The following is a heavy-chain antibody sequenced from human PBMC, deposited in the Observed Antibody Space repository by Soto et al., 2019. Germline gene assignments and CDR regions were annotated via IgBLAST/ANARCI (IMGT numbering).Heavy chain of an antibody. CDR3: ARGGTDYDISTGYDDY. CDR1: GGTFSSYA. J-gene: IGHJ4*02. Sequence: QVQLVQSGAEVKKPGSSVKVSCKASGGTFSSYAISWVRQAPGQGLEWMGGIIPIFGTANYAQKFQGRVTITADESTSTAYMELSSLRSEDTAVYYCARGGTDYDISTGYDDYWGQGTLVTVSS. CDR2: IIPIFGTA. D-gene: IGHD3-9*01. V-gene: IGHV1-69*01.